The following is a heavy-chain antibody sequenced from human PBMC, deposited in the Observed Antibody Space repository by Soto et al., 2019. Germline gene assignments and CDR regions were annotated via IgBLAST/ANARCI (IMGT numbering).Heavy chain of an antibody. CDR1: GYTFTGYY. CDR3: ARDSLTYCSGGSCYFLTYGMDV. CDR2: INPNSGGT. Sequence: ASVKVSCKASGYTFTGYYMHWVRQAPGQGLEWMGWINPNSGGTNYAQKFQGRVTMTRDTSISTAYMELSSLRSEDTAVYYCARDSLTYCSGGSCYFLTYGMDVWGQGTTVTVS. D-gene: IGHD2-15*01. J-gene: IGHJ6*02. V-gene: IGHV1-2*02.